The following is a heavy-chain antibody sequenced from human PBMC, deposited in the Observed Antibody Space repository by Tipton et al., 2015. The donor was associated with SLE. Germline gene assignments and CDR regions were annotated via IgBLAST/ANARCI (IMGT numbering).Heavy chain of an antibody. CDR3: ARLISAYDCNFDY. V-gene: IGHV4-39*07. D-gene: IGHD5-12*01. Sequence: TLSLTCTVSGGSISSSSFYWGWIRQPPGKGLEWIGSFYYGKSTFYNPSLKSRVTISVDTSTNRLSLQLSSVPAADTALYYCARLISAYDCNFDYWGQGTLGTVSS. CDR2: FYYGKST. CDR1: GGSISSSSFY. J-gene: IGHJ4*02.